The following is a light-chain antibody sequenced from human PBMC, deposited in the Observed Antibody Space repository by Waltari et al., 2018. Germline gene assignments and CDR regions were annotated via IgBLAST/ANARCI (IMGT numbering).Light chain of an antibody. CDR2: AAS. CDR3: QQHGSSPFT. V-gene: IGKV3-20*01. Sequence: EIVLTPSPGTLSLCPGERDTLSCRASQSVSSSSLAWYQQKPGQAPRLLIYAASRRATGIPDRISGSGSETDFTLTLSSLEPEDFAVYYCQQHGSSPFTFGQGTKVEIK. CDR1: QSVSSSS. J-gene: IGKJ2*01.